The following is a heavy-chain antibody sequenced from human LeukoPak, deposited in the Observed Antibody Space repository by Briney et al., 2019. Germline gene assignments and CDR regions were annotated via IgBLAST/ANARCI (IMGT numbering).Heavy chain of an antibody. D-gene: IGHD3-16*02. CDR3: AYYIWGSYRHYFDS. CDR1: GFTFSNYA. CDR2: IGSGGGGT. V-gene: IGHV3-23*01. Sequence: AGGSLRLSCAASGFTFSNYAITWVRQAPGKGLEWVSVIGSGGGGTYYADSVTGRFTISRDKSKNTVYLQMNSLRAEDTAVYFCAYYIWGSYRHYFDSWGQGTLVTVSS. J-gene: IGHJ4*02.